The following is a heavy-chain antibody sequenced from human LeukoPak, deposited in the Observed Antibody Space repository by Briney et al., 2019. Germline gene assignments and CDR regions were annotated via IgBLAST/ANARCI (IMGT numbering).Heavy chain of an antibody. CDR3: ARDPYSSGWYSIDYYYGMDV. CDR1: GYTFTSYG. Sequence: ASVKVSCKASGYTFTSYGISWVRQAPGQGLEWMGWISAYNGNTNYAQKLQGRVTMTTDTSTSTAYMELRSLRSDDTAVYYCARDPYSSGWYSIDYYYGMDVWSQGTTVTVSS. D-gene: IGHD6-19*01. CDR2: ISAYNGNT. J-gene: IGHJ6*02. V-gene: IGHV1-18*01.